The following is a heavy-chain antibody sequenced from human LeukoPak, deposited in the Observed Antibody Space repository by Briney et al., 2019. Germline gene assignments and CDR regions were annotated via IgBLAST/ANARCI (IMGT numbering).Heavy chain of an antibody. V-gene: IGHV1-2*02. J-gene: IGHJ4*02. CDR1: GYTLTDYF. Sequence: ASVKVSCKASGYTLTDYFIYWVRQAPGQGLEWMGWINPNSGGTNYAQKFQGRVTMTRDTSISTAYMELSRLRSDDTAVYYCASSIVYCSSTSCYFNWGQGTLVTVSS. CDR3: ASSIVYCSSTSCYFN. D-gene: IGHD2-2*01. CDR2: INPNSGGT.